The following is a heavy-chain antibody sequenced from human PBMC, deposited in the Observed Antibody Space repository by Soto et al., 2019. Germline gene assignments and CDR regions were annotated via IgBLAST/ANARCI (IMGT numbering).Heavy chain of an antibody. CDR1: GFTFSPYW. CDR3: AGGSGWVSDS. D-gene: IGHD6-19*01. V-gene: IGHV3-7*05. J-gene: IGHJ4*02. Sequence: EVQLVESGGGLVQPGGSLRLSCAASGFTFSPYWMSWVRQAPGKGLEGVAIIKDDGGDEHYLEAVRGRFTISRDNAKKSLYLAMNSLRGEDTAMYYCAGGSGWVSDSWGQGTLVTVSS. CDR2: IKDDGGDE.